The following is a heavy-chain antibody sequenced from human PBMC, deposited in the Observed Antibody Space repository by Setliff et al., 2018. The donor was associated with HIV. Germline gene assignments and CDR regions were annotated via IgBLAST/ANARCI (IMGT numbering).Heavy chain of an antibody. J-gene: IGHJ4*02. D-gene: IGHD5-12*01. V-gene: IGHV1-2*02. CDR3: AIYGAGGWLRPMPDY. CDR2: INPDSGGT. Sequence: ASVKVSCKASGYTFTGYYVHWMRQAPGQGLEWVGWINPDSGGTNYAQKFQGRVTMARVTSLSTAYVELSRLRSDDTAVYYCAIYGAGGWLRPMPDYWGQGTLVTVSS. CDR1: GYTFTGYY.